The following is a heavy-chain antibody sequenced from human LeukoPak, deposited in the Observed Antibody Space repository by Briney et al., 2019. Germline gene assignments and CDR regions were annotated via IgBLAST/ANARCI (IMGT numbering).Heavy chain of an antibody. CDR2: IYTSGST. J-gene: IGHJ4*02. V-gene: IGHV4-4*07. CDR1: GGSISSYY. D-gene: IGHD1-1*01. Sequence: SETLSLTCTVSGGSISSYYWSRIRQPAGKGLEWIGRIYTSGSTNYNPSLKSRVTMSVDTSKNQFSLKLSSVTAADTAVYYCARGPLAGTYLPHFDYWGQGTLVTVSS. CDR3: ARGPLAGTYLPHFDY.